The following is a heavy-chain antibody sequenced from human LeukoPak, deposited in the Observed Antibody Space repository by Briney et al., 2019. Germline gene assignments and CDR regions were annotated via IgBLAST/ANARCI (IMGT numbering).Heavy chain of an antibody. Sequence: SETLSLTCTVSGGSISSSSYYWGWIRQPPGKGLEWIGSIYYSGSTYYNPSLKSRVTISVDKSKNQFSLKLVSVTAAATSVYYCAREGQQPVPNDALDIWGQGTMVTVSS. CDR2: IYYSGST. D-gene: IGHD6-13*01. CDR1: GGSISSSSYY. CDR3: AREGQQPVPNDALDI. J-gene: IGHJ3*02. V-gene: IGHV4-39*07.